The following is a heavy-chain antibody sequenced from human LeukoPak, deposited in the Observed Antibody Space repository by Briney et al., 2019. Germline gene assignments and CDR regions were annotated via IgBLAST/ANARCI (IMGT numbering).Heavy chain of an antibody. CDR3: ARTIFGVVIISAFDI. Sequence: SETLSLTCTVSGGSVSSSSYYWGWIRQPPGKGLEWIGSIYYSGSTYYNPSLKSRVTISVDTSKNQFSLKLSSVTAADTAVYYCARTIFGVVIISAFDIWGQGTMVTVSS. D-gene: IGHD3-3*01. CDR2: IYYSGST. CDR1: GGSVSSSSYY. J-gene: IGHJ3*02. V-gene: IGHV4-39*01.